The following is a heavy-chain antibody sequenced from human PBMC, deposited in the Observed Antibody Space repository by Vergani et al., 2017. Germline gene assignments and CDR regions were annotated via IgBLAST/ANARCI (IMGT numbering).Heavy chain of an antibody. D-gene: IGHD2-21*02. CDR1: GYTFRNKD. Sequence: QIQLVQSGAEVKKPGAALNVSCKASGYTFRNKDISWLRQAPGQGLEWMGSISPVLGKTKYAQDFQGRLTITADTSTSTAYMELTSLRSQDTAVYYCARDPRGYGGDPEDYYYGMDVWGQGTTVTVSS. CDR3: ARDPRGYGGDPEDYYYGMDV. CDR2: ISPVLGKT. V-gene: IGHV1-69*04. J-gene: IGHJ6*02.